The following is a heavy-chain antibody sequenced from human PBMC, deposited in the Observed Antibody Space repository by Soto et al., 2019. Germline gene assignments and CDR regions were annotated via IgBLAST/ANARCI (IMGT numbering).Heavy chain of an antibody. CDR3: ARVLSGTRSFDY. Sequence: PGGSLRLSCAASGFSFSDYYMNWIRQAPGEGLEWLSYISSRSNYTDYADSVKGRFTTSRDNAKNSLYLQMDSLRAEDTAVYYCARVLSGTRSFDYWGQGTLVTVSS. V-gene: IGHV3-11*05. CDR2: ISSRSNYT. D-gene: IGHD5-12*01. CDR1: GFSFSDYY. J-gene: IGHJ4*02.